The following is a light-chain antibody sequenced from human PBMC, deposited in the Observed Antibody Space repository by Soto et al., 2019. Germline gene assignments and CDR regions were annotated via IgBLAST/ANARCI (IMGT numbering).Light chain of an antibody. V-gene: IGLV2-14*01. Sequence: QSALTQPASVSGSPGQSITISCTGTSSDVGAYNYVSWYQQHPGKAPKLMIYEVSSRPSGVSNRFSGSKSGNTASLTISGLQPGDEADYYCSSYTTTSRRVFGGGTKVTVL. CDR3: SSYTTTSRRV. CDR2: EVS. J-gene: IGLJ3*02. CDR1: SSDVGAYNY.